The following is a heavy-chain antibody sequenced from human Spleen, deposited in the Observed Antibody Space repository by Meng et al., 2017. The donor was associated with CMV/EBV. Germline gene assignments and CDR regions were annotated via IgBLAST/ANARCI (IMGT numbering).Heavy chain of an antibody. J-gene: IGHJ4*02. CDR3: ARVLVQLERHFDY. V-gene: IGHV4-61*01. Sequence: VSGGSVSSGSYDWSWIRQPPGKGVEWIGYIYNSGSTNDNPSLKSRVTISVDTSKNQFSLKLSSVTNADTAVYYCARVLVQLERHFDYWGQGTLVTVSS. CDR1: GGSVSSGSYD. D-gene: IGHD1-1*01. CDR2: IYNSGST.